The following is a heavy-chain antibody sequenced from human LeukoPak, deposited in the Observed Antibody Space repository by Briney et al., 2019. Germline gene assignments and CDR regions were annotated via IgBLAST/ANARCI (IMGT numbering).Heavy chain of an antibody. CDR2: INHSGST. V-gene: IGHV4-34*01. Sequence: SETLSLTCAVYGGSFSGYYWSWIRQPPGKGLEWIGEINHSGSTNYNPSLKSRVTISVDTSKNQFSLKLSSVTAADTAVYYCAREVFSGSYRRNFIFDYWGQGTLVTVSS. J-gene: IGHJ4*02. CDR3: AREVFSGSYRRNFIFDY. D-gene: IGHD1-26*01. CDR1: GGSFSGYY.